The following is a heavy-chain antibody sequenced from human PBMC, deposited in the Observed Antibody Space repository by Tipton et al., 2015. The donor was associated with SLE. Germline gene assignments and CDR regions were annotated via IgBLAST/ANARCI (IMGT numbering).Heavy chain of an antibody. J-gene: IGHJ6*02. V-gene: IGHV3-9*01. CDR1: GFTFDDYA. D-gene: IGHD2/OR15-2a*01. Sequence: SLRLSCAASGFTFDDYAMHWVRQAPGKGLEWVSGISWNSGSIGYADSVKGRFTISRDNAKNSLYLQMNSLRAEDTALYYCAKDIFDARLGDYYYGMDVWGQGTTVTVSS. CDR3: AKDIFDARLGDYYYGMDV. CDR2: ISWNSGSI.